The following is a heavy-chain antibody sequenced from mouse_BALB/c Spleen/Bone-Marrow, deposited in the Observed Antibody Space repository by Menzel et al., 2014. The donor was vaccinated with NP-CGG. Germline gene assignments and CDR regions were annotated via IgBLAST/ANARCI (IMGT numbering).Heavy chain of an antibody. Sequence: DVKLVESGGGLVQPGGSLKLSCAASGFTFSSYGMSWVRQTPDKRLELVATINNNGGSTYYPDSVKGQFTISRGNAKNTLYLQMSSLKSEDTAMYYCARVYGWYFDVWGAGTTVTVSS. D-gene: IGHD1-1*01. CDR1: GFTFSSYG. V-gene: IGHV5-6-3*01. CDR3: ARVYGWYFDV. J-gene: IGHJ1*01. CDR2: INNNGGST.